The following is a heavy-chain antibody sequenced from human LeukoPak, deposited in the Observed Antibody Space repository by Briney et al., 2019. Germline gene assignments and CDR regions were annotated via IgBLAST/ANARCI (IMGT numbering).Heavy chain of an antibody. J-gene: IGHJ4*02. D-gene: IGHD3-3*01. Sequence: SETLSLTCAVYGGSFSGYYWSWIRQPPGKGLEWIGEINHSGSTNYNPSLKSRVTISVDTSKNQFSLKLSSVTAADTAVCYCASFTTIFGVVAYFDYWGQGTLVTVSS. CDR3: ASFTTIFGVVAYFDY. CDR1: GGSFSGYY. V-gene: IGHV4-34*01. CDR2: INHSGST.